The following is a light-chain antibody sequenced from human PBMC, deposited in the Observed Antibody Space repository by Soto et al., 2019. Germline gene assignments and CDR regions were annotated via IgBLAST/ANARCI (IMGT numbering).Light chain of an antibody. CDR3: QQYDNWPPL. CDR2: DVS. J-gene: IGKJ5*01. CDR1: QGVTTN. V-gene: IGKV3-15*01. Sequence: EIVMTQSPATLSVSPGERATLSCRAGQGVTTNFAWYQQTSGQSPRLLIYDVSIRATGVPARFSGTGSETDFTLTISGLQSEDFAVYYCQQYDNWPPLFGQGTRLEIK.